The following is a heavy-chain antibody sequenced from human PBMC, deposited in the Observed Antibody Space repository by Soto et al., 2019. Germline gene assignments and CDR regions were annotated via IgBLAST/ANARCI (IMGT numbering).Heavy chain of an antibody. CDR1: GGSISSYY. Sequence: SETLSLTCTVSGGSISSYYWSWIRQPPGKGLEWIGYIYYSGSTNYNPSLKSRVTISVDTSKNQFSLKLSSVTAADTAVYYCARMVVTARAAAFDIWGQGTMVTVSS. CDR2: IYYSGST. J-gene: IGHJ3*02. V-gene: IGHV4-59*01. CDR3: ARMVVTARAAAFDI. D-gene: IGHD2-21*02.